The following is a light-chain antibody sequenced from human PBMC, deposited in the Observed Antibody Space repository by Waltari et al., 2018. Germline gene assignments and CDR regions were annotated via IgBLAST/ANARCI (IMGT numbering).Light chain of an antibody. CDR1: QSVSMA. Sequence: EIVLAQSPGTLSLSPGERATLSCRASQSVSMALAWYQQKPGQAPRLLLYGASSRATGIPDRFSGSGSGTDFSLTISRLEPEDFAVYFCQHYVRLPATFGQGTKVEIK. V-gene: IGKV3-20*01. J-gene: IGKJ1*01. CDR3: QHYVRLPAT. CDR2: GAS.